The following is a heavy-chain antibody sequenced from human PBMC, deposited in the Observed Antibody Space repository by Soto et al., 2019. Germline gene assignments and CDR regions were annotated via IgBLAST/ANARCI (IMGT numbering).Heavy chain of an antibody. V-gene: IGHV4-4*07. J-gene: IGHJ6*02. CDR2: VYNSGAT. D-gene: IGHD6-25*01. CDR3: ARDGSDSYGLDV. Sequence: TLSLTCSVSGGSISSYYWSWIRQSAGKGLEWIGRVYNSGATSYNPSLKSRVTMSADTSNNQFSLKLSSVTAADTAVYYCARDGSDSYGLDVWGQGTTVTVSS. CDR1: GGSISSYY.